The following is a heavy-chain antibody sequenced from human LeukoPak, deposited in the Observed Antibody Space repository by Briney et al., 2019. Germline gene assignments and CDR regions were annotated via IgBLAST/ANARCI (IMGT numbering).Heavy chain of an antibody. V-gene: IGHV4-59*01. J-gene: IGHJ5*02. Sequence: PSETLSLTCTVSGGSISSYYWSWIRQPPGKGLEWIGYIYYSGSTNYNPSLKSRVTISVDTSKNQFSLKLSSVTAADTAVYYCARDMRDCSSTSCYRRSGFWFDPWGQGTLVTVSS. D-gene: IGHD2-2*02. CDR2: IYYSGST. CDR1: GGSISSYY. CDR3: ARDMRDCSSTSCYRRSGFWFDP.